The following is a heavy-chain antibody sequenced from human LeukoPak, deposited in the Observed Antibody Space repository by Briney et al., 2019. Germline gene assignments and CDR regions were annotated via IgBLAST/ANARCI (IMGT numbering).Heavy chain of an antibody. J-gene: IGHJ5*02. CDR3: ARDRSNIVLMVYEENWFDP. V-gene: IGHV1-69*05. Sequence: SVKVSCKASGGTFSSYTISWVRQAPGQGLEWMGRIIPIFGTANYAQKFQGRVTITTDESTSTAYMELSSLRSEDTAVYYRARDRSNIVLMVYEENWFDPWGQGTLVTVSS. CDR1: GGTFSSYT. CDR2: IIPIFGTA. D-gene: IGHD2-8*01.